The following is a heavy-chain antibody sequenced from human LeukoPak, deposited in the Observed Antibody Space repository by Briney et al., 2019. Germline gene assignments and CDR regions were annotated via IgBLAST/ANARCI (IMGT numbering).Heavy chain of an antibody. V-gene: IGHV3-23*01. CDR1: GFIFSSCV. D-gene: IGHD3-22*01. CDR2: ISGSGART. CDR3: AKDRYDSTGYYYDY. J-gene: IGHJ4*02. Sequence: GGSLRLSCAASGFIFSSCVMTWVRQAPGKGLEWVSAISGSGARTYYADSVKGRLTISRDNSKNTLYLQMNNLRAEDTAVYYCAKDRYDSTGYYYDYWGQGTLVTVSS.